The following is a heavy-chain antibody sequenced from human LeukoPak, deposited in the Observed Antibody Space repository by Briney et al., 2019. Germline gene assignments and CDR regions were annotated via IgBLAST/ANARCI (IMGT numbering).Heavy chain of an antibody. CDR1: GFTFSSFD. CDR3: ARGPPRGKYYYMDV. J-gene: IGHJ6*03. V-gene: IGHV3-13*01. Sequence: GGSLRLSCAASGFTFSSFDMHWVRQPTGQGLEWVSTIGTASDTYYPGSVEGRFTLSRDNAKNSLYLQMNSLTAGGTAVYYCARGPPRGKYYYMDVWGKGTTVTVSS. D-gene: IGHD1-1*01. CDR2: IGTASDT.